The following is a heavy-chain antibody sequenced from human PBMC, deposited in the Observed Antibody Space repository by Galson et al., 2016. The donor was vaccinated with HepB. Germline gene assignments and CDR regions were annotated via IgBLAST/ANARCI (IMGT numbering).Heavy chain of an antibody. CDR1: GFDFSIYS. CDR3: ARVGTTSMVTAWFDP. V-gene: IGHV3-48*02. CDR2: INAGSNTI. D-gene: IGHD5-18*01. Sequence: SLRLSCAASGFDFSIYSMNWVHQAPGKGLEWISFINAGSNTIYYADSVKGRFSISRDNARNSLYLQMNSLRDDDTAVYYCARVGTTSMVTAWFDPWGQGTLVTVSS. J-gene: IGHJ5*02.